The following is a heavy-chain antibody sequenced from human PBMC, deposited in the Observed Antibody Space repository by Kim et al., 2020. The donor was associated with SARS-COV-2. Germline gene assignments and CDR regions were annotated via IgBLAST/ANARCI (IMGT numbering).Heavy chain of an antibody. V-gene: IGHV4-59*01. CDR2: IYYSGST. CDR1: GGSISSYY. D-gene: IGHD3-10*01. Sequence: SETLSLTCTVSGGSISSYYWSWIRQPPGKGLEWIGYIYYSGSTNYNPSLKSRVTISVDTSKNQFSLKLSSVTAADTAVYYCAREGELVGSGSYIYYYYYMDVWGKGTTVTVSS. J-gene: IGHJ6*03. CDR3: AREGELVGSGSYIYYYYYMDV.